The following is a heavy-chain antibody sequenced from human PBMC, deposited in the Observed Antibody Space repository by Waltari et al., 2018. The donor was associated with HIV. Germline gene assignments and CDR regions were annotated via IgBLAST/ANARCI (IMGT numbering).Heavy chain of an antibody. CDR2: IYYSGTT. J-gene: IGHJ3*02. D-gene: IGHD1-26*01. CDR3: ARLVGATGALDI. Sequence: QLQLQESGPGLVKPSETLSLPCAVSGGSISSSSYYWGWIRQSPGKGLEWIASIYYSGTTYYNPSLKSRVTVSVDTSKNQFSLRLSSVTAADTAVYYCARLVGATGALDIWGQGTMVTVSS. CDR1: GGSISSSSYY. V-gene: IGHV4-39*01.